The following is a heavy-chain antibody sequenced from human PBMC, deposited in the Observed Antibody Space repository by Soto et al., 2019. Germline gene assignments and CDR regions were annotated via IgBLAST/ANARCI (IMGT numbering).Heavy chain of an antibody. Sequence: GASVKVSCKASGGTFSSYAISWVRQAPGQGLEWMGGIIPIFGTANYAQKSQGRVTITADESTSTAYMELSSLRSEDTAVYYCARGHCGGDCLYYFDYWGQGTLVTVSS. V-gene: IGHV1-69*13. CDR1: GGTFSSYA. D-gene: IGHD2-21*02. CDR3: ARGHCGGDCLYYFDY. J-gene: IGHJ4*02. CDR2: IIPIFGTA.